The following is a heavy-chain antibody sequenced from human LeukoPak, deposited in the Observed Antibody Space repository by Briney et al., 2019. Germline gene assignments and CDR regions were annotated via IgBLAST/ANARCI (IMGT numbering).Heavy chain of an antibody. CDR2: IYSGGGT. Sequence: GGSLRPSCAASGFSVSSNYMSWVRQAPGKGLKWVSVIYSGGGTYYADSVKGRFTISRDNSENTLYLQMSNLRAEDTAVYYCARPYSSSWYVFDYWGQGTLVTVSS. CDR1: GFSVSSNY. V-gene: IGHV3-66*04. CDR3: ARPYSSSWYVFDY. J-gene: IGHJ4*02. D-gene: IGHD6-13*01.